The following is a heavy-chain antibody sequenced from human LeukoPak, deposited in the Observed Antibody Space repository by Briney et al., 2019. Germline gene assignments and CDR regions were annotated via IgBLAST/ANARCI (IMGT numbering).Heavy chain of an antibody. CDR1: GFTLTSYS. Sequence: GGSLRLSCAASGFTLTSYSMSWVRQAPGKGLEWVSSINWGSNHIYYADAVQGRFTISRDNAKNSLYLQMNSLRAEDTAIYYCARDNSGWSRDYWGQGTLVTVSS. CDR3: ARDNSGWSRDY. CDR2: INWGSNHI. J-gene: IGHJ4*02. D-gene: IGHD6-19*01. V-gene: IGHV3-21*06.